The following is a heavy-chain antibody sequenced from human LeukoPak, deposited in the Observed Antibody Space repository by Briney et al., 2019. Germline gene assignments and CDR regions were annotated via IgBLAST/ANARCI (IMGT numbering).Heavy chain of an antibody. D-gene: IGHD6-6*01. V-gene: IGHV1-2*02. Sequence: RASVKVSCRASGYIFTGYHVHWVRQAPGQGLEWMGWINPDSGDTKYAQTFQGRVTMTTVTSIDTAYMELNGLRPDDTAVYYCARHDAGIAARPFDNWGQGTLVTVSS. CDR1: GYIFTGYH. CDR2: INPDSGDT. J-gene: IGHJ4*02. CDR3: ARHDAGIAARPFDN.